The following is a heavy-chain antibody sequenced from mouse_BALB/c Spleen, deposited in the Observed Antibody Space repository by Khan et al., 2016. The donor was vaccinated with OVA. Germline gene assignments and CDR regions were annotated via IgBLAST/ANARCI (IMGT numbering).Heavy chain of an antibody. Sequence: EVELVESGGDLVKPGGSLKLTCAASGFTFSSYGMSWGRQTLDKRLEWVATISSDGSSTYYPDSVKGRFTISRDNVKNTLYLQMSSLKSEDTAMYYCASHLTGSFAYWGQGTLVTVSA. CDR2: ISSDGSST. J-gene: IGHJ3*01. CDR3: ASHLTGSFAY. V-gene: IGHV5-6*01. CDR1: GFTFSSYG. D-gene: IGHD4-1*01.